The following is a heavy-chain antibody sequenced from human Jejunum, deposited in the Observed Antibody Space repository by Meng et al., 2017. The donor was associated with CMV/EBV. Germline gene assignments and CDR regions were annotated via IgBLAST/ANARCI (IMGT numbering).Heavy chain of an antibody. Sequence: SCKASGYTFTAYYLHWLRQAPGQGLEWMGWIDPNSGGTNYAQKFQGKFTMTRDTSISTASIEVSSLRSDDTAVYYCARGSGGWFDPRGQGTLVTVSS. CDR1: GYTFTAYY. D-gene: IGHD1-26*01. V-gene: IGHV1-2*02. J-gene: IGHJ5*02. CDR3: ARGSGGWFDP. CDR2: IDPNSGGT.